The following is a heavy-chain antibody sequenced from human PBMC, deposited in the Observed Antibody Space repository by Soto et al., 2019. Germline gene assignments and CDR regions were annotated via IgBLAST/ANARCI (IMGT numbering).Heavy chain of an antibody. CDR3: ARYPGGYYDRIGYFAY. J-gene: IGHJ4*02. V-gene: IGHV1-69*01. Sequence: QVQLVQSGAEVKKPGSSVKVSCKASGGTFSSYAISWVRQAPGQGLEWMGGIIPIFGTANYAQKFQGRVTITADESTSTAYMELSSLRAEDTAVYYCARYPGGYYDRIGYFAYWGQGTLVTVSS. CDR2: IIPIFGTA. D-gene: IGHD3-22*01. CDR1: GGTFSSYA.